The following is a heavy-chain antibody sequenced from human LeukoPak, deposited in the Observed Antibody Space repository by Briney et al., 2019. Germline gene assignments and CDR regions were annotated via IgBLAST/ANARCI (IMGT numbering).Heavy chain of an antibody. V-gene: IGHV3-30*03. CDR2: ISYDGSNK. CDR3: AIEGLLELRNFDY. Sequence: GGSLRLSCAASGFTFSSYGMHWVRQAPGKGLEWVAVISYDGSNKYYADSVKGRFTISRDNSKNTLYLQMNSLRAEDTAVYYCAIEGLLELRNFDYWGQGTLVTVSS. J-gene: IGHJ4*02. D-gene: IGHD1-7*01. CDR1: GFTFSSYG.